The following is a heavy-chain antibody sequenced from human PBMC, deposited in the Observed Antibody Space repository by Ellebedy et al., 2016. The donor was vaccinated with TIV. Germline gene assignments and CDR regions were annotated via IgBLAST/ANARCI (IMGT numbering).Heavy chain of an antibody. Sequence: GESLKISCAASGFTVSSNYMSWVRQAPGKGLEWVSVIYSGGSTYYADSVKGRFTISRDNSKNTLYLQMNSLRPEDTAVYYCASIAVAGYFDYWGQGTLVTVAS. J-gene: IGHJ4*02. CDR3: ASIAVAGYFDY. V-gene: IGHV3-53*05. CDR2: IYSGGST. CDR1: GFTVSSNY. D-gene: IGHD6-19*01.